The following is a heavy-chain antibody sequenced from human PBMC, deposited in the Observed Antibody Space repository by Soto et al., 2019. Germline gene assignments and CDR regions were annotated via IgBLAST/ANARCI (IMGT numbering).Heavy chain of an antibody. CDR2: IYRSGST. D-gene: IGHD3-10*01. CDR3: ARDFDDSGTSYFDY. Sequence: QVKLQESGPGLVKPSQTLSLTCTVSDGSISSGDYYWSWIRQHPGKGLEWIGYIYRSGSTYYNPSLKSRVTMSVDRSKNQFSLKLSSVTAADTAVYYCARDFDDSGTSYFDYWGQGILVTVSS. V-gene: IGHV4-31*03. J-gene: IGHJ4*02. CDR1: DGSISSGDYY.